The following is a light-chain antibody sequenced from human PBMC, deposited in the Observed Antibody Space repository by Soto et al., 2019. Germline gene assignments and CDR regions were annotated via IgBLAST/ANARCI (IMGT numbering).Light chain of an antibody. CDR1: QSLLHSNRYNS. J-gene: IGKJ1*01. V-gene: IGKV2-28*01. CDR3: MQTLQTPWT. Sequence: DIVMTQSPLTLPVTPGEPASISCRSSQSLLHSNRYNSLDWYLQKPGQSPQLLIYLGSNRASGVPDRFSGSGSGTDFTLTISRVEAEDVGVYYCMQTLQTPWTFGQGTKVEIK. CDR2: LGS.